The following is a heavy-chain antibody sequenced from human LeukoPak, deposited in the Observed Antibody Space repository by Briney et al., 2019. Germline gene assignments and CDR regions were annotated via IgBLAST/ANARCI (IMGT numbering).Heavy chain of an antibody. Sequence: PSETLSLTCTVSGGSISSSSYYWGWIPQPPGNGLEWIGSIYYSGTTYYHPSLKSRATISETTSKNQFYQQLSYVTAADTAVYYCARMTYPNSSWSSLFDYWGQGTLVTVSS. D-gene: IGHD6-13*01. V-gene: IGHV4-39*01. CDR1: GGSISSSSYY. CDR2: IYYSGTT. J-gene: IGHJ4*02. CDR3: ARMTYPNSSWSSLFDY.